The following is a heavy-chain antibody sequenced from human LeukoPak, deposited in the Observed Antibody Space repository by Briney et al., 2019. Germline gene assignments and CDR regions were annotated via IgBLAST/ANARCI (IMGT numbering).Heavy chain of an antibody. D-gene: IGHD6-13*01. Sequence: ASVKVSCKASGGTFSSYAISWVRQAPGQGLEWMGRIIPILGIANYAQKFQDRVTITADKSTSTAYMELSSLRSEDTAVYYCARDNQQLGFDPWGQGTLVTVSS. J-gene: IGHJ5*02. CDR1: GGTFSSYA. CDR3: ARDNQQLGFDP. CDR2: IIPILGIA. V-gene: IGHV1-69*04.